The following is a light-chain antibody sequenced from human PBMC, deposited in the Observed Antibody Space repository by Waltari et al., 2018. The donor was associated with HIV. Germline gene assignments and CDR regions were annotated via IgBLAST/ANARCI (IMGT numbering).Light chain of an antibody. V-gene: IGLV2-23*01. CDR3: CSYAGSSNWV. Sequence: QSALTQPASVSGSPGQSITISCTGSRSDVGSYNLVSWYQQHPGKDLKLMIYEGSYRPSGISNRFSGSKSGNTASLTSPGLQAEDDADYYCCSYAGSSNWVFGGGTKLTVL. J-gene: IGLJ3*02. CDR1: RSDVGSYNL. CDR2: EGS.